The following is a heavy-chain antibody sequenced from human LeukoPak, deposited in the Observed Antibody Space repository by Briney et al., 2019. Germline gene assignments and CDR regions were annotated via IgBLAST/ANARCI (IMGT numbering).Heavy chain of an antibody. D-gene: IGHD6-19*01. V-gene: IGHV4-39*01. CDR2: VYYGGST. J-gene: IGHJ1*01. CDR3: ARVVAGTKDFQY. CDR1: GGPISSPNHF. Sequence: SETLSLTCTVSGGPISSPNHFWGWVRQPPGKGLEWIGSVYYGGSTYSNPSLKSRVTMSADTSKNQFSLTLSSVTATYTAVYYCARVVAGTKDFQYWGQGTLVTVSS.